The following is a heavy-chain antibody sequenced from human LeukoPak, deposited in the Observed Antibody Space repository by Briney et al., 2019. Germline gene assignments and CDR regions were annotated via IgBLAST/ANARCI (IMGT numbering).Heavy chain of an antibody. CDR3: ARDWGDGYKTPRYYFDY. Sequence: ASVKVSCKASGYTFTGYYMHWVRQAPGQGLEWMGWINPNSGGTNYAQKFQGRVTMTRDTSISTAYMELSRLRSDDTAVYYCARDWGDGYKTPRYYFDYWGQGTLVTVSS. CDR1: GYTFTGYY. J-gene: IGHJ4*02. CDR2: INPNSGGT. D-gene: IGHD5-24*01. V-gene: IGHV1-2*02.